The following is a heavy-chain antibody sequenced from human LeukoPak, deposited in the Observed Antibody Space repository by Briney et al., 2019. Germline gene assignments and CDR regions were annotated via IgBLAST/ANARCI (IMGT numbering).Heavy chain of an antibody. J-gene: IGHJ4*02. V-gene: IGHV4-59*01. D-gene: IGHD2-21*01. CDR3: ARGVVIAPQTFDY. CDR2: IYYSGST. CDR1: GGSISSYY. Sequence: SETLSLTCTVSGGSISSYYWSWIRQPPGKGLEWIGYIYYSGSTNYNPSLKSRVTISADTSKNQFSLKLSSVTAADTAVYYCARGVVIAPQTFDYWGQGTLVTVSS.